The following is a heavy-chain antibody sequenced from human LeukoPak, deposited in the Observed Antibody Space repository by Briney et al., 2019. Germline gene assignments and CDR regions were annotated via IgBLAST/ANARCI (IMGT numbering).Heavy chain of an antibody. CDR3: ARVRGLGWKAALPGYFDQ. CDR2: LYSNGET. J-gene: IGHJ4*02. CDR1: GGSISPSY. Sequence: PSETLSLTCTVSGGSISPSYWTWVRQPAGKGLEWLGRLYSNGETYYSPALHSRVTMSLDLPNTRSSLELRSLTAAAPAVYYCARVRGLGWKAALPGYFDQWGQGILVTVSS. D-gene: IGHD3-10*01. V-gene: IGHV4-4*07.